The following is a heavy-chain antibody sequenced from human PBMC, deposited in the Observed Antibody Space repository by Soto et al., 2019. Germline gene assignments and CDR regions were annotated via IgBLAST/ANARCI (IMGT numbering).Heavy chain of an antibody. D-gene: IGHD6-19*01. J-gene: IGHJ6*02. V-gene: IGHV1-18*04. Sequence: QVQLVQSGAEVKRPGASLKVSCKASGYTFTSYGINWVRQAPGQGLEWMGWISPYTSNTNYAQEFQGRVTMTADTSTSTAYMELRRLRSDDTAVYYCAREKGKAVTGTYYYYGMDVWGQGTTVTVSS. CDR2: ISPYTSNT. CDR1: GYTFTSYG. CDR3: AREKGKAVTGTYYYYGMDV.